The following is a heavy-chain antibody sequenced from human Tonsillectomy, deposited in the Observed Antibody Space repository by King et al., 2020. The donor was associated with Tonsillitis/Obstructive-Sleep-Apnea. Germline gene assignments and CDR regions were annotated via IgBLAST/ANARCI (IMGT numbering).Heavy chain of an antibody. CDR3: ARAFILVPAAMDYYYYYMDV. CDR2: INTNTGNP. V-gene: IGHV7-4-1*02. D-gene: IGHD2-2*01. CDR1: GYTFTSYA. J-gene: IGHJ6*03. Sequence: QLVQSGSELKKPGASVKVSCKASGYTFTSYAMNWVRQAPGQGLEWMGWINTNTGNPTYAQGFTGRFGFSLATSVSTAYLQISSLKAEETAVFYCARAFILVPAAMDYYYYYMDVWGKGTTVTVSS.